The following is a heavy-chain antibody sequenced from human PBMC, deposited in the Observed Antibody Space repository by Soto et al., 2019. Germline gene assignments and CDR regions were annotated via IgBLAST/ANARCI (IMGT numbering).Heavy chain of an antibody. V-gene: IGHV1-2*04. CDR2: INPNSGGT. Sequence: QVQLVQSGAEVKKPGASVKVSCKASGYTFTGYYMHWVRQAPGQGLEWMGWINPNSGGTNYAQKLQGWVTMTRDTSISTAYMELSRLRSDDTAVYYCARGPRHDFWSGYKNSYYYYYGMDVWGQGTTVTVSS. CDR3: ARGPRHDFWSGYKNSYYYYYGMDV. CDR1: GYTFTGYY. D-gene: IGHD3-3*01. J-gene: IGHJ6*02.